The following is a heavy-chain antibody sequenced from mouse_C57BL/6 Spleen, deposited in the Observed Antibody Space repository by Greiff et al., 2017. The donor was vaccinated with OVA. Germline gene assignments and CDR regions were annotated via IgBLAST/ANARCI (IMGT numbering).Heavy chain of an antibody. CDR2: IYPRSGNT. CDR3: LVVATDYYAMDY. D-gene: IGHD1-1*01. CDR1: GYTFTSYG. V-gene: IGHV1-81*01. J-gene: IGHJ4*01. Sequence: VQLKQSGAELARPGASVKLSCKASGYTFTSYGISWVKQRTGQGLEWIGEIYPRSGNTYYNEKFQGKATLTADKSSSTAYMELRSLTSEDSAVYFCLVVATDYYAMDYWGQGTSVTVSS.